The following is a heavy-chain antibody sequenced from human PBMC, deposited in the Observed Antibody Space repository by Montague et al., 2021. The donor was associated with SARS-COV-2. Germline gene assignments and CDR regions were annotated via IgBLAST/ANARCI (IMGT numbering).Heavy chain of an antibody. Sequence: SETRSLTCAVYGGSFSGYYWTWIRQSPRKGLEWIGEINHSGSTNYNPSLKSRVTISVDTSKNQFFLKLSSVTAADTAVYYCACGEITTRGLIYYYGMDVWGQGTTVTVSS. CDR3: ACGEITTRGLIYYYGMDV. V-gene: IGHV4-34*01. CDR2: INHSGST. J-gene: IGHJ6*02. D-gene: IGHD4-11*01. CDR1: GGSFSGYY.